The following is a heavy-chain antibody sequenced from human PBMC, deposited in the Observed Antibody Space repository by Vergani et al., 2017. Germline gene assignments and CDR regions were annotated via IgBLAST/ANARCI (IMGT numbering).Heavy chain of an antibody. CDR2: INTNTGNP. V-gene: IGHV7-4-1*02. D-gene: IGHD6-13*01. J-gene: IGHJ5*02. Sequence: QVQLVQSGSELKKPGASVKVSCKASGYTFTSYAMNWVRQAPGQGLEWMGWINTNTGNPTYAQGFTGRFVFSLDTSVSTAYLQISSLKAEDTAVYYCARAELEDNIAAAVLGWFDPWGQGTLVTVSS. CDR1: GYTFTSYA. CDR3: ARAELEDNIAAAVLGWFDP.